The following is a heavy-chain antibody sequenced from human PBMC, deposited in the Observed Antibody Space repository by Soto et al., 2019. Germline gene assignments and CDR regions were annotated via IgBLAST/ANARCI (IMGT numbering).Heavy chain of an antibody. CDR2: IIPIFGTA. CDR1: GGTFSSYA. D-gene: IGHD3-22*01. Sequence: QVQLVQSGAEVKKPGSSVKVSCKASGGTFSSYAISWVRQAPGQGLEWMGGIIPIFGTANYAQKFQGRVTITADESTSTAYMELSSLRSEDTAVYYCARRWLRASYYYYGVDVWGQGTTVTVSS. V-gene: IGHV1-69*01. J-gene: IGHJ6*02. CDR3: ARRWLRASYYYYGVDV.